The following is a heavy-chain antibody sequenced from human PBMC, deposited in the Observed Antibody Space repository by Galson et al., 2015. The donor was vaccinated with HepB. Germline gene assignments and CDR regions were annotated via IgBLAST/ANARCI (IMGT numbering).Heavy chain of an antibody. Sequence: SCKAPGFTFSSYAMHWVRQAPGKGLEWVAVISHDGSNKYYADYVKGRFTITRDNSKNTPYLQMNSLRAEDTAVYYCARDPQETAGLVWYLDYWGQGTLVTVSS. CDR3: ARDPQETAGLVWYLDY. J-gene: IGHJ4*02. V-gene: IGHV3-30*04. D-gene: IGHD5-18*01. CDR2: ISHDGSNK. CDR1: GFTFSSYA.